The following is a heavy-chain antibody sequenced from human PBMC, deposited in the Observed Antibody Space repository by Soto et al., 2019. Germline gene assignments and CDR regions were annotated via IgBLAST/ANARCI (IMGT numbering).Heavy chain of an antibody. CDR3: ATMRTSATGLYYFDY. CDR2: ISYSGST. Sequence: QVQLQESGPGLVKPSQTLSLTCTVSGGSISSGNYYWSWIRQPPGKGLEWIGFISYSGSTYYNASRTSRVTLSVDTSKNQFSLNLNSVTAADTAVYYCATMRTSATGLYYFDYWGQGTLVTVSS. J-gene: IGHJ4*02. D-gene: IGHD1-7*01. CDR1: GGSISSGNYY. V-gene: IGHV4-30-4*01.